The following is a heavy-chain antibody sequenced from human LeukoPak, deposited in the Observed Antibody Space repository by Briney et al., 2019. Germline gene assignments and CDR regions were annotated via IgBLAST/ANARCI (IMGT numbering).Heavy chain of an antibody. Sequence: EASVKVSCKVSGYTLTELSMHWVRQAPGKGLEWMGGFDPEDGETIYAQKFQGRVTMTEDTSTDTAYMELSSLRSEDTAVYNCATVREYCSGGSCSRWFDPWGQGTLVTVSS. CDR3: ATVREYCSGGSCSRWFDP. CDR2: FDPEDGET. CDR1: GYTLTELS. V-gene: IGHV1-24*01. J-gene: IGHJ5*02. D-gene: IGHD2-15*01.